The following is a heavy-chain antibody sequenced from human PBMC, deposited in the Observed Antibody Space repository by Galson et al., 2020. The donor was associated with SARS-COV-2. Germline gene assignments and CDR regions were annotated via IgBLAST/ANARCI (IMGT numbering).Heavy chain of an antibody. Sequence: GGSLRLSCAASGFTFSSYSMNWVRQAPGKGLEWVSYISSSSSTIYYADSVKGRFTISRDNAKNSLYLQMNSLRDEDTAVYYCARVESLFVITMIVELVAPNDYWGQGTLVTVSS. D-gene: IGHD3-22*01. V-gene: IGHV3-48*02. CDR2: ISSSSSTI. J-gene: IGHJ4*02. CDR3: ARVESLFVITMIVELVAPNDY. CDR1: GFTFSSYS.